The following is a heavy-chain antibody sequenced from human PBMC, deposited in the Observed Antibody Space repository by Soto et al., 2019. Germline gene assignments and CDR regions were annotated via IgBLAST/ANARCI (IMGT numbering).Heavy chain of an antibody. CDR3: AAGGGLPRYY. V-gene: IGHV4-30-2*01. D-gene: IGHD5-12*01. J-gene: IGHJ4*02. CDR1: GGSISSGGYS. CDR2: IYHSGST. Sequence: QLQLQESGSGLVKPSQTLSLTCAVSGGSISSGGYSWSWIRQPPGKGLEWIGYIYHSGSTYYNPSLKGRVHISGDRSKNPFSLELGSVTGADTAVYYCAAGGGLPRYYWGQGTLVTVSS.